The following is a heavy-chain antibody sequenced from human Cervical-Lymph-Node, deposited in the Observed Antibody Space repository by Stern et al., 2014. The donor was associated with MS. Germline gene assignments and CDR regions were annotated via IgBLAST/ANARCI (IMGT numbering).Heavy chain of an antibody. Sequence: VQLVESGPGLVKHLETLSLTCDGSGGSISTYYWNGIRQPPGKGLEWIVYTYYSGRTNYKSSLKSRVSISVDTSKNQFSLKLSSVTAADTAMYYCARGLDLYYFDSWGQGSLVTVSS. V-gene: IGHV4-59*01. CDR3: ARGLDLYYFDS. CDR2: TYYSGRT. J-gene: IGHJ4*02. D-gene: IGHD3/OR15-3a*01. CDR1: GGSISTYY.